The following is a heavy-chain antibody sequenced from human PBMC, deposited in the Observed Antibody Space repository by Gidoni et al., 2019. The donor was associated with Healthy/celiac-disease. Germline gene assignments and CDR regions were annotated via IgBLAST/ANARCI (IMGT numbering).Heavy chain of an antibody. V-gene: IGHV1-58*01. CDR3: AAATYYDFWSGYLGN. D-gene: IGHD3-3*01. J-gene: IGHJ1*01. CDR2: IVVGSGNT. CDR1: GFTFTRSA. Sequence: QMQLVQSGPEVKKPGTSVKVSCKASGFTFTRSAVQWVRQARGQRLGWIGWIVVGSGNTNYAQKFQERVTITRDMSTSTAYMELSSLRSEDTAVYYCAAATYYDFWSGYLGNWGQGTLVTVSS.